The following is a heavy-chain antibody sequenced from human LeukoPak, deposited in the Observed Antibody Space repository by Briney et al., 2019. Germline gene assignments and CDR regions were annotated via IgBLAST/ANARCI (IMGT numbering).Heavy chain of an antibody. Sequence: SVKVSCTASGGTFTSYAISWVRQAPGQGLEWMGGIIPIFGTANYAQKFQGRVTITADESTSTAYMELSSLRSEDTAVYYCARVAGNYWYFDLWGRGTLVTVSS. CDR2: IIPIFGTA. V-gene: IGHV1-69*13. CDR1: GGTFTSYA. D-gene: IGHD6-19*01. CDR3: ARVAGNYWYFDL. J-gene: IGHJ2*01.